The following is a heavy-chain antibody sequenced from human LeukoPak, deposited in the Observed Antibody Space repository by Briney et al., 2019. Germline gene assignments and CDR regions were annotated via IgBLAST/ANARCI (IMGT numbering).Heavy chain of an antibody. CDR2: IYYSGST. J-gene: IGHJ4*02. V-gene: IGHV4-59*01. CDR1: GGSISSYY. CDR3: ARDGARAAAGRGFFDY. D-gene: IGHD6-13*01. Sequence: PSETLSLTCTVSGGSISSYYWSWIRQPPGKGLEWIGYIYYSGSTNYNPSLKSRVTISVDTSKNQFSLKLSSVTAADTAVYHCARDGARAAAGRGFFDYWGQGTLVIVSS.